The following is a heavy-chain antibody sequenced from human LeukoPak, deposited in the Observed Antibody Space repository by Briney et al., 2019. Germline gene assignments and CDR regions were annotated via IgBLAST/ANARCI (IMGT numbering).Heavy chain of an antibody. CDR1: GFTFDDYA. Sequence: PGRSLRLSCAASGFTFDDYAMHWVRQAPGKGLEWVSGISWNSGSIGYADSVKGRFTISRDNAKNTLYLQMNSLRAEDTAVYYCAREPETTVTNDYWGQGTLVPVSS. CDR3: AREPETTVTNDY. V-gene: IGHV3-9*01. J-gene: IGHJ4*02. CDR2: ISWNSGSI. D-gene: IGHD4-17*01.